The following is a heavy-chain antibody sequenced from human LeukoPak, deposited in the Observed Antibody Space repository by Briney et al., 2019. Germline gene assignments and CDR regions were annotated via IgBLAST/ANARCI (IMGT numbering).Heavy chain of an antibody. D-gene: IGHD4-17*01. CDR1: GFTFSTYG. V-gene: IGHV3-30*18. CDR2: ISYDGSNK. J-gene: IGHJ4*02. CDR3: AKDSIFDYGDYEFDY. Sequence: PGGSLRLSCAASGFTFSTYGMHWVRQAPGKGLECVAVISYDGSNKYYGDSVKGRFTISRDNSKNTLYLQMNSLRAEDTAVYYCAKDSIFDYGDYEFDYWGQGTLVTVSS.